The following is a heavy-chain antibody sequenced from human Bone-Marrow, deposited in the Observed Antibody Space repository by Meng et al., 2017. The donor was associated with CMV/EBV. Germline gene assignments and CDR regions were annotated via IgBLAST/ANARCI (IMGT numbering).Heavy chain of an antibody. CDR2: MNAHSGGT. D-gene: IGHD2-2*01. CDR3: AADRGNQQLTSGAFDI. V-gene: IGHV1-8*01. J-gene: IGHJ3*02. Sequence: ASVKVSCKASGYTFTSYDINWVRQATGQGLEWMGWMNAHSGGTAYAHKFQGRVTMTRNTSITTAYMELSSLRSEDTAVYYCAADRGNQQLTSGAFDIWGLGTIVTVSS. CDR1: GYTFTSYD.